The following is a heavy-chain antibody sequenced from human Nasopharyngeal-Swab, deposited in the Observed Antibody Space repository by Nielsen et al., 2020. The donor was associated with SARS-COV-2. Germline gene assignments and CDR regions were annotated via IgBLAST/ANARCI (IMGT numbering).Heavy chain of an antibody. D-gene: IGHD1-26*01. Sequence: GESPKISCAASGFTFSSYAMHWVRQAPGKGLEWVAVISYDGSNKYYADSVRGRFTISRDNSKNTLYLQMNSLRAEDTAVYYCARVRGGSYQAAFDIWGQGTMVTVSS. V-gene: IGHV3-30*04. J-gene: IGHJ3*02. CDR3: ARVRGGSYQAAFDI. CDR2: ISYDGSNK. CDR1: GFTFSSYA.